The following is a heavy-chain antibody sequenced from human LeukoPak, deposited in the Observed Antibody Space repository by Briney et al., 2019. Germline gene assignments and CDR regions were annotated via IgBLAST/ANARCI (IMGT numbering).Heavy chain of an antibody. V-gene: IGHV1-69*04. Sequence: SVKVSCKTSGGTFSSSAITWVRQAPGQGLEWMGRIIPVLNITTYAQKFQGSVTITADTSTSTVYMELSSLRSEETVVYYCARDQGLTAPPPYGLDVWGQGTTVIVSS. CDR2: IIPVLNIT. CDR3: ARDQGLTAPPPYGLDV. D-gene: IGHD5-18*01. J-gene: IGHJ6*02. CDR1: GGTFSSSA.